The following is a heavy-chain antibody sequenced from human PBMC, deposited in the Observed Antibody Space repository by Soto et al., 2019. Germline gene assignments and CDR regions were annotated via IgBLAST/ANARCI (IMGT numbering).Heavy chain of an antibody. V-gene: IGHV3-21*04. Sequence: PGGSLRLSCAASGFTFSSYSMNWVRQAPGKGLEWVSSISSSSSYIYYADSVKGRFTISRDNSKNTLYLQMNSLRAEDTAVYYCAKKKQQLEPHYYYYYGMDVWGQGTTVTVSS. J-gene: IGHJ6*02. D-gene: IGHD6-13*01. CDR2: ISSSSSYI. CDR1: GFTFSSYS. CDR3: AKKKQQLEPHYYYYYGMDV.